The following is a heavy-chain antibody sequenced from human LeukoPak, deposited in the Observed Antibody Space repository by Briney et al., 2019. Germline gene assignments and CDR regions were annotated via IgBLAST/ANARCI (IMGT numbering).Heavy chain of an antibody. V-gene: IGHV3-30*02. CDR2: VRNDGSNE. Sequence: GGALRLSCAASGFVLSDYGMHWVRQAPGKGLEWVAFVRNDGSNEYYVGSVKSRFTISRDKSKNTLYLQMNSLRAEDTAVHSCAKESDSGYHSEGPKNWGLGTLVTVSS. J-gene: IGHJ4*02. CDR3: AKESDSGYHSEGPKN. CDR1: GFVLSDYG. D-gene: IGHD5-12*01.